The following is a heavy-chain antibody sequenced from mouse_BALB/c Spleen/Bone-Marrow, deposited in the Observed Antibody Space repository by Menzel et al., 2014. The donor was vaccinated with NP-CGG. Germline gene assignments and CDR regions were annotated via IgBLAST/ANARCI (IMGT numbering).Heavy chain of an antibody. V-gene: IGHV6-6*02. CDR3: TTGFAY. CDR1: GFTFSNYW. CDR2: IRLKSNNYAT. Sequence: EVQGVESGGGLVQPGGSMKLFCVVSGFTFSNYWMNWVRQSPEKGLDWVAEIRLKSNNYATHYAESVKGRFTISRDDSKSSVYLQMSNLRAEDTGIYYCTTGFAYWGQGTLVTVSA. J-gene: IGHJ3*01.